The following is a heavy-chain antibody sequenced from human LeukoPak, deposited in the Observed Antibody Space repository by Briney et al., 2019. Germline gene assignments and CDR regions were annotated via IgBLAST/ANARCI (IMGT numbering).Heavy chain of an antibody. J-gene: IGHJ3*01. Sequence: PGGSLRLSCTASGISLSNCGMHWVRQAPGKGLEWVAHIWYDGSNKYFADSVKGRFTISRDNSKNTVYLQMNSLRAEDTAVYYCAKDFLDYYDSSGYPIHAFDVWGQGTMVTVSS. D-gene: IGHD3-22*01. CDR2: IWYDGSNK. V-gene: IGHV3-33*06. CDR3: AKDFLDYYDSSGYPIHAFDV. CDR1: GISLSNCG.